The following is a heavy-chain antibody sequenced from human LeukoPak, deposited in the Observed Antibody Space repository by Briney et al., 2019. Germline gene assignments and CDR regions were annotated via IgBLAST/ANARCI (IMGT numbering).Heavy chain of an antibody. CDR2: IYYSGST. V-gene: IGHV4-39*07. CDR3: ARGRKYSYGYRVNELGSGYFDN. J-gene: IGHJ4*02. CDR1: GGSISSSSYY. D-gene: IGHD5-18*01. Sequence: SETLSLTCTVSGGSISSSSYYWGWIRQPPGKGLEWIGSIYYSGSTYDNPSLKSRVTISVDTSKNQFSLKLSSVTAADTAVYYCARGRKYSYGYRVNELGSGYFDNWGQGTLVTVSS.